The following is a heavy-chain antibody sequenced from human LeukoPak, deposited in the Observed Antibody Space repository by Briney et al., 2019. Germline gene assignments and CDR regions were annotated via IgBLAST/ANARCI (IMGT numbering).Heavy chain of an antibody. V-gene: IGHV1-24*01. J-gene: IGHJ4*02. CDR1: GYTLTELS. CDR2: FDPEDGET. CDR3: SSGDRAYSGQGY. Sequence: VSVKVSCKVSGYTLTELSMHWVRQAPRKGLEWMGGFDPEDGETIYAQKFQGRVTMTEDTSTDTAYMELSSLRSEDTAVYYCSSGDRAYSGQGYWGQGTLVTVSS. D-gene: IGHD5-12*01.